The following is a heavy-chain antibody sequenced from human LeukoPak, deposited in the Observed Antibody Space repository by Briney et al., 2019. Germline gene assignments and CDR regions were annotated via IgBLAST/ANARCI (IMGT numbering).Heavy chain of an antibody. CDR1: GFTVSNNY. CDR2: IYSDGST. CDR3: ARGGGFSYGLAY. J-gene: IGHJ4*02. V-gene: IGHV3-53*01. Sequence: QPGGSLRLSCAASGFTVSNNYMSWVRHAPGKGLEGVSLIYSDGSTSYADSVKGRFTISRDNSKNTLYLQMNSLRAEDTAVYYCARGGGFSYGLAYWGQGTLVTVSS. D-gene: IGHD5-18*01.